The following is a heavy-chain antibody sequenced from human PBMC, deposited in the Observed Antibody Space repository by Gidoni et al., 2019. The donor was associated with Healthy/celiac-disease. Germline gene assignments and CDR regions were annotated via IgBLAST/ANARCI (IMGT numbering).Heavy chain of an antibody. D-gene: IGHD1-26*01. CDR1: GFTVSSTY. Sequence: EVLLVECGCGLVQPGGFMRLSCAASGFTVSSTYMRWVRQAPGKGLEWVSVIYSGGSTYYADSVKGRFTISRDNSKNTLYLQMNSLRAEDTAVYYCARDRGSYSPFGYWGQGSLVTVSS. J-gene: IGHJ4*02. V-gene: IGHV3-66*02. CDR2: IYSGGST. CDR3: ARDRGSYSPFGY.